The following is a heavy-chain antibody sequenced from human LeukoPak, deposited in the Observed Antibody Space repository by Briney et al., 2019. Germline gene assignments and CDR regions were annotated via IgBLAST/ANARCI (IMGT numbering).Heavy chain of an antibody. CDR1: GGTFSSYA. J-gene: IGHJ4*02. CDR2: IIPIFGTA. D-gene: IGHD6-13*01. V-gene: IGHV1-69*13. Sequence: GASVKVSCKASGGTFSSYAISWVRQAPGQGLEWMGGIIPIFGTANYAQKFQGRVTITADESTSTAYMELSSLRSEDTAVYYCAPLPIAAAGTTTDYWGRGTLVTVSS. CDR3: APLPIAAAGTTTDY.